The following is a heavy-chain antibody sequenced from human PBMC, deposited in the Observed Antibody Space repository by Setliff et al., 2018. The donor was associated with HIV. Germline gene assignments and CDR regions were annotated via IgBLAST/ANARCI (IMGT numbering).Heavy chain of an antibody. CDR2: ISPYNGNT. V-gene: IGHV1-18*01. D-gene: IGHD2-2*01. Sequence: ASVKVSCKASGYTFSNYGISWVRQAPGRGLAWMGWISPYNGNTNYVQKLQGRVTITTDTSTSTAYMELRSLRSDDTALYYCARKPTGSPSDYWGQGTLVTVSS. J-gene: IGHJ4*02. CDR3: ARKPTGSPSDY. CDR1: GYTFSNYG.